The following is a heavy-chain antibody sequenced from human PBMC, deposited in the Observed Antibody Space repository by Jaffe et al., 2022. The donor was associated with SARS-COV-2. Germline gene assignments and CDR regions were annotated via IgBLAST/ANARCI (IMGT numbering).Heavy chain of an antibody. CDR3: ARDGAIFGVVIAPFDAFDI. D-gene: IGHD3-3*01. J-gene: IGHJ3*02. Sequence: QVQLVQSGAEVKKPGASVKVSCKASGYTFTSYGISWVRQAPGQGLEWMGWISAYNGNTNYAQKLQGRVTMTTDTSTSTAYMELRSLRSDDTAVYYCARDGAIFGVVIAPFDAFDIWGQGTMVTVSS. CDR1: GYTFTSYG. V-gene: IGHV1-18*01. CDR2: ISAYNGNT.